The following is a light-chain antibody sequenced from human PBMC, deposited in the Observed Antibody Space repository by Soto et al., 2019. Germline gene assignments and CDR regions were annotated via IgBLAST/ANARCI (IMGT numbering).Light chain of an antibody. J-gene: IGKJ5*01. CDR1: QSVTTY. CDR2: DTS. CDR3: QQRAHWPPGA. V-gene: IGKV3-11*01. Sequence: EIVLTQSPATLSLSPGERATLSCRASQSVTTYLAWYQHKPGQAPKLLIYDTSNRSTGIPARFSGSGSGTDFTLTISSLEPEDFAVYYCQQRAHWPPGAFGKGTRLE.